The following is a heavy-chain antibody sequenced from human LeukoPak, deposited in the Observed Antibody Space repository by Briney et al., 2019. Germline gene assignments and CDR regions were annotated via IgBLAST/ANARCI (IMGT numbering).Heavy chain of an antibody. CDR2: INHSGST. Sequence: SETLSLTCAGYGGSFSGYYWSWIRQPPGNGLEWIGEINHSGSTNYNPSLKSRVTISVDTSKNQFSLKLSSVTAADTAVYYCASRFLTGYYKVDYWGQGTLVTVSS. D-gene: IGHD3-9*01. J-gene: IGHJ4*02. V-gene: IGHV4-34*01. CDR3: ASRFLTGYYKVDY. CDR1: GGSFSGYY.